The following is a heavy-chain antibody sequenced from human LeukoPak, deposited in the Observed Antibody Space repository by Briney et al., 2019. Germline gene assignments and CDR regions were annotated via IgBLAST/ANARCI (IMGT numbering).Heavy chain of an antibody. J-gene: IGHJ6*02. D-gene: IGHD2-2*01. Sequence: GSLRLSCAASGFTFSSYWMSWVRQAPGKGLEWVANIKQDGSEKYYVDSVKGRFTISRDNAKNSLYLQMNSLRAEDTAVYYCARDLRYCSSTSCSRYYYYYYGMDVWGQGTTVTVSS. CDR2: IKQDGSEK. V-gene: IGHV3-7*01. CDR1: GFTFSSYW. CDR3: ARDLRYCSSTSCSRYYYYYYGMDV.